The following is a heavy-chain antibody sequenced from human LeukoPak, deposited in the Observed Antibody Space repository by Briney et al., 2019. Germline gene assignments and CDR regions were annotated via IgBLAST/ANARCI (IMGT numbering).Heavy chain of an antibody. J-gene: IGHJ5*02. Sequence: TLSLTCTVSGGSISSGDYYWSWIRQPPGKGLEWIGYIYYSGSTYYNPSLKSRVTISVDTSKSQFSLKLSSVTAADTAVYYCARGKVFGVVPNWFDPWGQGTLVTVSS. CDR2: IYYSGST. V-gene: IGHV4-30-4*08. CDR3: ARGKVFGVVPNWFDP. D-gene: IGHD3-3*01. CDR1: GGSISSGDYY.